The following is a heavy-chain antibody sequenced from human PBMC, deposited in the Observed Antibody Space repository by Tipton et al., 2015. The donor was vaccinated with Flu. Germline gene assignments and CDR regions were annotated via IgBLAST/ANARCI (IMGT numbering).Heavy chain of an antibody. J-gene: IGHJ4*02. CDR2: LYPGDSDT. CDR1: GYSFTNYW. Sequence: QSGAEVKKPGESLKISCKASGYSFTNYWVGWVRQMPGKGLEWMGFLYPGDSDTTYSPSFQGQVTISADNSINTVYLQWNSLKASDTAMYYCVRSRYYSDSSGQGPFDHWGQGTPVTVSS. CDR3: VRSRYYSDSSGQGPFDH. D-gene: IGHD3-22*01. V-gene: IGHV5-51*01.